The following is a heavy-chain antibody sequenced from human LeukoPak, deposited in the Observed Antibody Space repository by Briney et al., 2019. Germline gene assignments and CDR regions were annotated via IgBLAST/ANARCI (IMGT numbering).Heavy chain of an antibody. Sequence: GASVTVSFKASGYTFTIYDINWVRQATGQGLEWMGWMNPNSGNTGYAQKFQGRVTMTRNTSISTAYMELSSLRSEDTAVYYCARGLGLDRNYDFWSGYYWRNWFDPWGQGTLVTVSS. CDR2: MNPNSGNT. CDR1: GYTFTIYD. CDR3: ARGLGLDRNYDFWSGYYWRNWFDP. V-gene: IGHV1-8*01. J-gene: IGHJ5*02. D-gene: IGHD3-3*01.